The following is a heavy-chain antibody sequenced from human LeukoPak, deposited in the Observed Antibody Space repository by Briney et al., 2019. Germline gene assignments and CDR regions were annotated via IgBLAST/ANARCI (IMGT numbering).Heavy chain of an antibody. Sequence: GGSLRLSCAASGFTFSSYEMNWVRQAPGKGLEWVSAISGSGGSTYYADSVKGRFTISRDNSKNTLYLQMNSLRAEDTAVYYCAKATEYYYDSSGYWGQGTLVTVSS. V-gene: IGHV3-23*01. CDR3: AKATEYYYDSSGY. CDR2: ISGSGGST. J-gene: IGHJ4*02. D-gene: IGHD3-22*01. CDR1: GFTFSSYE.